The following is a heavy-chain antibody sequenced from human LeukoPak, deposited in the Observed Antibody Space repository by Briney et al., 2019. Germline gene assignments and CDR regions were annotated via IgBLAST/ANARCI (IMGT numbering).Heavy chain of an antibody. CDR2: IRLNSGSI. J-gene: IGHJ5*02. CDR3: ARGRDKYQLVSKNWFDR. V-gene: IGHV3-9*01. CDR1: GFTFDNYS. Sequence: HPGRSLRLSCAASGFTFDNYSMYWARQAPGKSLEWVSGIRLNSGSIGYADSVKGRFTISRDKAKNSLYLQMNRLSAEDTALYYCARGRDKYQLVSKNWFDRWGQGTLVSVSS. D-gene: IGHD2-2*01.